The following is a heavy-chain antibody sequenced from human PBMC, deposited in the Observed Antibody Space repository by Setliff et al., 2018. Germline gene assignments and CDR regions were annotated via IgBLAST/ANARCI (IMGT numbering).Heavy chain of an antibody. CDR2: INVSGGGA. CDR3: ARDRKSSPEHYYFDY. V-gene: IGHV1-46*01. J-gene: IGHJ4*02. Sequence: ASVKVSCKASGYTFTSSGITWVRQAPGQGLEWMGIINVSGGGASYAEKFQGRVTMTRDTSTSTVYMELNSLTSDDTAVYYCARDRKSSPEHYYFDYWGQGTLVTVSS. CDR1: GYTFTSSG.